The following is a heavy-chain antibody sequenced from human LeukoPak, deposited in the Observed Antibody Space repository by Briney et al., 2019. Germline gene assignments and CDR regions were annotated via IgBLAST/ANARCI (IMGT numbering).Heavy chain of an antibody. CDR2: IYYSGST. CDR3: LTNYYDSSGSPAAFDI. D-gene: IGHD3-22*01. CDR1: GYSISSDYY. J-gene: IGHJ3*02. Sequence: SETLSLTCTVSGYSISSDYYWGWIRQPPGKGLEWIGSIYYSGSTYYNPSLKSRVTISVDTSKNQFSLKLSSVTAADTAVYYCLTNYYDSSGSPAAFDIWGQGTMVTVSS. V-gene: IGHV4-38-2*02.